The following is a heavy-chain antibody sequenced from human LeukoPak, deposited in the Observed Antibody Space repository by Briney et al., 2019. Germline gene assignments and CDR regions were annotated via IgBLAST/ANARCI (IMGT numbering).Heavy chain of an antibody. J-gene: IGHJ4*02. CDR3: ARAGLEWLVPVY. CDR1: GGTFSSYA. CDR2: IIPIFGTA. D-gene: IGHD6-19*01. Sequence: SVKVSCKASGGTFSSYAISWVRQAPGQGLDWMGGIIPIFGTANYAQKFQGRVTITADKSTSTAYMELSSLRSEDTAVYYCARAGLEWLVPVYWGQGTLVTVSS. V-gene: IGHV1-69*06.